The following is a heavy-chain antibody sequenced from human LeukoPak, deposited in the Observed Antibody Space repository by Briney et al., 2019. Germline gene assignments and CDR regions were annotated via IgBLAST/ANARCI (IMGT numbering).Heavy chain of an antibody. CDR1: GGSISSGGYY. CDR2: IYTSGST. D-gene: IGHD2-2*03. J-gene: IGHJ6*03. CDR3: ARDGGYCSSTSCYTWHYMDV. V-gene: IGHV4-61*02. Sequence: SETLSLTCTVSGGSISSGGYYWSWIRQPAGKGLEWIGRIYTSGSTNYNPSLKSRVTMSVDTSKNQFSLKLSSVTAADTAVYYCARDGGYCSSTSCYTWHYMDVWGKGTTVTVSS.